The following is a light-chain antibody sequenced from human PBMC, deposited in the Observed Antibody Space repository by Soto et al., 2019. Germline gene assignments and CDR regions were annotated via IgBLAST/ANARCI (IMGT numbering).Light chain of an antibody. CDR1: QSISGW. Sequence: GDRVTITCRASQSISGWLAWFQQKPGKAPKLLIYDASTLETGVPSRFSGSGSGTEFTLTISSLQPDDFATYYCQQHIAYPPITVGQGTRLDIK. CDR3: QQHIAYPPIT. J-gene: IGKJ5*01. CDR2: DAS. V-gene: IGKV1-5*01.